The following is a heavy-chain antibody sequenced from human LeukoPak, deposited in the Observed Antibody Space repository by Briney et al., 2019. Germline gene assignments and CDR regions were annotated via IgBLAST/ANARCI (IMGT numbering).Heavy chain of an antibody. CDR3: AREASTEIIGGMDV. Sequence: GRSLRLSCAASGFSFSSNGIHWVRQAPGKGLEWVSFIQTGGDPNYYADSVRGRFTISRDNSKKTCSLQMDSLRVEDTATYYCAREASTEIIGGMDVRGQGTTVTVTS. CDR2: IQTGGDPN. CDR1: GFSFSSNG. J-gene: IGHJ6*02. D-gene: IGHD2-8*02. V-gene: IGHV3-33*01.